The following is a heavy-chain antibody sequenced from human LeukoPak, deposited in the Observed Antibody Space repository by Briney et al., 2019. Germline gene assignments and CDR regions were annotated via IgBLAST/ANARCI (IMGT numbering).Heavy chain of an antibody. CDR1: GCALTELS. V-gene: IGHV1-24*01. D-gene: IGHD6-19*01. CDR2: FDPEDGET. CDR3: ARESRYSSGWSV. Sequence: GASVKVSCKVSGCALTELSMHWVRQAPGKGLEWMGGFDPEDGETTYAQKFQGRVTMTEDTSTDTAYMELSSLRSEDTAVYYCARESRYSSGWSVWGQGTTVTVSS. J-gene: IGHJ6*02.